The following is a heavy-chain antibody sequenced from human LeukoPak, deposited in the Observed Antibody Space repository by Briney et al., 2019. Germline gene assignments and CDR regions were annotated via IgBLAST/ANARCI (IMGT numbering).Heavy chain of an antibody. J-gene: IGHJ3*02. Sequence: PSQTLSLTCTVSGGSISSSNYYWSWIRQPAGTGLEWIGRIYTSGSTNYNPSLKSRVTMSVDTSKNQFSLKLSSVTAADTAVYYCARVSYYDSSAIPDAFDIWGQGTMVTVSS. CDR3: ARVSYYDSSAIPDAFDI. CDR2: IYTSGST. CDR1: GGSISSSNYY. V-gene: IGHV4-61*02. D-gene: IGHD3-22*01.